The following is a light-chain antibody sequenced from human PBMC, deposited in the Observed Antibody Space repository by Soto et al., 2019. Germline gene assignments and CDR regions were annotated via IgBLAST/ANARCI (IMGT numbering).Light chain of an antibody. J-gene: IGLJ2*01. CDR2: EVS. V-gene: IGLV2-14*01. CDR3: SSYTSSSTVV. CDR1: SSDVGGYNY. Sequence: QSALTQPASVSGSPGQSITISCTGTSSDVGGYNYVSWHQQHPGKAPKLMIYEVSNRPSGVSNRLSGSKSGNTASLTISGLQAEDEADYYCSSYTSSSTVVFGGGTKLTVL.